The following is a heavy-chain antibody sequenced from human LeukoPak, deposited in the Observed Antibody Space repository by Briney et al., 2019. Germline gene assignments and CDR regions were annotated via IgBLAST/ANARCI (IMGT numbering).Heavy chain of an antibody. J-gene: IGHJ6*03. Sequence: GGSLRLSCAASGFTFTNYAMSWVRQAPGKGLEWVSHISASDDSTYYADSVKGRFTISRDNSENTVYLQMNSVRAADTAKYYCAKGHINTGACLYMDVWGKGTTVTVSS. CDR1: GFTFTNYA. CDR2: ISASDDST. V-gene: IGHV3-23*01. CDR3: AKGHINTGACLYMDV. D-gene: IGHD2-21*01.